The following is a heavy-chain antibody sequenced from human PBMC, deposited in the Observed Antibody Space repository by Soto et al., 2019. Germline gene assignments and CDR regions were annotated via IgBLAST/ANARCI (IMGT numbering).Heavy chain of an antibody. CDR2: ISAYNGNT. V-gene: IGHV1-18*01. J-gene: IGHJ6*02. CDR3: AGVDYYYGMDV. D-gene: IGHD2-8*01. CDR1: GYTFISYG. Sequence: ASVKVSCKAYGYTFISYGINWVRQAPGQGLEWMGWISAYNGNTNYAQKLQGRVTMTTDTSTSTAYMELRSLRSDDTAVYYCAGVDYYYGMDVWGQGTTVTVSS.